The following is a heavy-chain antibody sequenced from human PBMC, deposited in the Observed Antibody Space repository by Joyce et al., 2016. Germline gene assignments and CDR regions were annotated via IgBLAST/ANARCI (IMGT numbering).Heavy chain of an antibody. Sequence: EVQLVESGGGLVQPGRSLILSCSASGFTFSRYPMHWVRQAPGLRLESVSAFSSDGSRTYYADSVKGRFTISRDESKTMVHLQMTSLRPEDTAVYYCVKDQSPGQWLGTFDYWGQGAPVIVSS. CDR2: FSSDGSRT. D-gene: IGHD6-19*01. CDR1: GFTFSRYP. CDR3: VKDQSPGQWLGTFDY. J-gene: IGHJ4*02. V-gene: IGHV3-64D*06.